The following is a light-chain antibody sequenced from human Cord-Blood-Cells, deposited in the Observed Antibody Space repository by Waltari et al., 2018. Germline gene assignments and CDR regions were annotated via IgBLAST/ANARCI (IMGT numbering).Light chain of an antibody. CDR2: LGS. J-gene: IGKJ2*01. CDR1: QSLLHSNGYNY. CDR3: MQALQTPPYT. V-gene: IGKV2-28*01. Sequence: DIVMTQSTLSLPVTPGEPASIPCRSSQSLLHSNGYNYLDWYLEKPGQSPQLLIYLGSNRASGVPDRFSGSGSGTDFTLKISRVEAEDVGVYYCMQALQTPPYTFGQGTKLEIK.